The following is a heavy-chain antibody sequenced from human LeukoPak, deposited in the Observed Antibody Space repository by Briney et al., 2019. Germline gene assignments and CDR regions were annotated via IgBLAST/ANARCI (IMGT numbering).Heavy chain of an antibody. CDR3: AKSPLRYCTVSTCYPLDY. CDR1: GITFSSYA. D-gene: IGHD2-8*02. Sequence: GGSLRLSCAASGITFSSYAMSWVRQAPGKGLEWVSAISGSGGSTDYADSVKGRFTVSRDNSKNTLYLQMNSLRAEDTAVYYCAKSPLRYCTVSTCYPLDYWGQGTLVTVSS. J-gene: IGHJ4*02. CDR2: ISGSGGST. V-gene: IGHV3-23*01.